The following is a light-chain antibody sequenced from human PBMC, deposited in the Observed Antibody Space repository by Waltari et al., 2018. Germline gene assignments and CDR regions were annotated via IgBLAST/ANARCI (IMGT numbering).Light chain of an antibody. CDR2: KNH. CDR1: NSNIGSNY. Sequence: QSVLTQPPSTSGTPGQRVTISCSGSNSNIGSNYVYWYQQVPGMAPKLLIYKNHQRPAGVPDRFSGSRAGTSASLAISALRSEDEADYYCAAWDDSLSAVPFGGGTKVTVL. V-gene: IGLV1-47*01. CDR3: AAWDDSLSAVP. J-gene: IGLJ2*01.